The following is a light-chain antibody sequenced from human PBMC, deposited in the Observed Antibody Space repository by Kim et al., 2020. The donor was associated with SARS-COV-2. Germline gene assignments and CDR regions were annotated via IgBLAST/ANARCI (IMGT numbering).Light chain of an antibody. CDR3: QQYGSSPLT. CDR1: QSVTSNY. J-gene: IGKJ4*01. CDR2: GAS. Sequence: EIVLTQSPGTLSLSPGERATLSCRASQSVTSNYLAWYQQKPGQAPRLLIYGASSGATGIPDRFSGSGSGTDFTLTITRLEPEDFAVYYCQQYGSSPLTFGGVTKVDSK. V-gene: IGKV3-20*01.